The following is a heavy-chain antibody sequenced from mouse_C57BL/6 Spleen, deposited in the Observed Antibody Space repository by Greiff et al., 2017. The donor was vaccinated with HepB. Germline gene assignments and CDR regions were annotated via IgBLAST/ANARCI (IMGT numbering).Heavy chain of an antibody. J-gene: IGHJ4*01. CDR3: ARNYLSYYYAMDY. Sequence: EVMLVESGGGLVKPGGSLKLSCAASGFTFSDYGMHWVRQAPEKGLEWVAYISSGSSTIYYADTVKGRFTISRDNAKNTLFLQMTSLRSEDTAMYYCARNYLSYYYAMDYWGQGTSVTVSS. V-gene: IGHV5-17*01. D-gene: IGHD1-1*02. CDR2: ISSGSSTI. CDR1: GFTFSDYG.